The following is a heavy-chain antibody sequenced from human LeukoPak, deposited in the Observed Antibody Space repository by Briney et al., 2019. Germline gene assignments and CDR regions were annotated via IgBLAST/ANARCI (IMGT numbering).Heavy chain of an antibody. CDR2: ISPDSGGT. J-gene: IGHJ4*02. CDR3: VTLGATNFEY. D-gene: IGHD1-26*01. Sequence: GASVKVSCKASGYTFIDYYIHWLRQAPGQGLEFLGWISPDSGGTNYPQKFQGRVTLTRDTSISTAYMELSRLRSDDTAVYYCVTLGATNFEYWGQGTLVTVSS. V-gene: IGHV1-2*02. CDR1: GYTFIDYY.